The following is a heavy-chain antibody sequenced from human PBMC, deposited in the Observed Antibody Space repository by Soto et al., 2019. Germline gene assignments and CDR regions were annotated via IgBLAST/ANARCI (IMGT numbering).Heavy chain of an antibody. Sequence: SETLSLTCTVSGGSISSSSYYWGWIRQPPGKGLEWIGSIYYSGSTYYNPSLKSRVTISVDTSKNQFSLKLSSVTAADTAVYYCARHAYYDILTGYSPPDAFDIWGQGTMVTVSS. CDR2: IYYSGST. CDR1: GGSISSSSYY. J-gene: IGHJ3*02. V-gene: IGHV4-39*01. D-gene: IGHD3-9*01. CDR3: ARHAYYDILTGYSPPDAFDI.